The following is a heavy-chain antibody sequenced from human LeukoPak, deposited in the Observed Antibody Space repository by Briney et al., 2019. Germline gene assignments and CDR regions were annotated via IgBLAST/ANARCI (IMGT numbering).Heavy chain of an antibody. CDR2: INPNSGGT. J-gene: IGHJ4*02. CDR3: ARERATMVRGVILYYFDY. CDR1: GYIFTSYY. D-gene: IGHD3-10*01. V-gene: IGHV1-2*02. Sequence: ASVKVSCKASGYIFTSYYMHWVRQAPGQGLEWMGWINPNSGGTNYAQKFQGRVTMTRDTSISTAYMELSRLRSDDTAVYYCARERATMVRGVILYYFDYWGQGTLVTVSS.